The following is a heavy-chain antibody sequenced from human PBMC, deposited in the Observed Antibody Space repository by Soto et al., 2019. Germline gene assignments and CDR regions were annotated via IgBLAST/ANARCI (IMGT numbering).Heavy chain of an antibody. CDR1: GYTLTELS. J-gene: IGHJ4*02. D-gene: IGHD5-12*01. CDR3: ATPRPSGYDWGADYFDY. CDR2: FDPEDGET. Sequence: VASVKVSCKVSGYTLTELSMHWVRQAPGKGLEWMGGFDPEDGETIYAQKFQGRVTMTEDTSTDTAYMELSSLRSEDTAVYYCATPRPSGYDWGADYFDYWGQGTLVTVSS. V-gene: IGHV1-24*01.